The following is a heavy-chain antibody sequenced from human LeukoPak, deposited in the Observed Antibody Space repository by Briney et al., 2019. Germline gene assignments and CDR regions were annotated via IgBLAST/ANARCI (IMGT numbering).Heavy chain of an antibody. Sequence: GGSLRLSCTASGFTFSSFWMNWVRQAPGEGLEWVSSVSNSGDYIHYADSVKGRFTISRDNSKNSLYLQMNSLRAEDTAVYYCARALIGYYFDYWGQGTLVTVSS. CDR3: ARALIGYYFDY. D-gene: IGHD2-8*01. CDR2: VSNSGDYI. J-gene: IGHJ4*02. V-gene: IGHV3-21*06. CDR1: GFTFSSFW.